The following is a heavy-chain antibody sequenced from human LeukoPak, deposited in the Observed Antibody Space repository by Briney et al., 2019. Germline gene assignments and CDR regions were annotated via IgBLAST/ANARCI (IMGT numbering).Heavy chain of an antibody. CDR1: GGSISSGSYY. V-gene: IGHV4-61*02. D-gene: IGHD3-22*01. CDR2: IYTSGST. CDR3: ARETITIIVGNWFDP. Sequence: SQTLSLTCTVSGGSISSGSYYWSWIRQPAGKGLEWIGRIYTSGSTNYNPSLKSRVTISVDTSKNQFSLKLSSVTAADTAVYYCARETITIIVGNWFDPWGQGTLVTVSS. J-gene: IGHJ5*02.